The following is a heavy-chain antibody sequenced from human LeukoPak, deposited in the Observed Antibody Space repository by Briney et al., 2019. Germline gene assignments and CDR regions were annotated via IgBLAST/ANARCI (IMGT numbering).Heavy chain of an antibody. CDR3: ARVGHIVAAGTYDY. D-gene: IGHD6-13*01. Sequence: SETLSLTCTVSGDSISSYYWSWIRQPPGKGLEWIGNIFYSGSPNYNPSLKSRVTTSFDTSKNQFSLKQSFVTAADTAVYYCARVGHIVAAGTYDYWGQGTLVTVSS. V-gene: IGHV4-59*12. CDR2: IFYSGSP. CDR1: GDSISSYY. J-gene: IGHJ4*02.